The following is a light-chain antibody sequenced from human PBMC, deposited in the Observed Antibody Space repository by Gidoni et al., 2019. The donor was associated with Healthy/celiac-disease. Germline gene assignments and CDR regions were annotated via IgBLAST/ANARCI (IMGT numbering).Light chain of an antibody. CDR2: DAS. CDR3: QQRSNWCS. J-gene: IGKJ2*04. CDR1: QSVSSY. Sequence: EIVLTQSPATLSLSPGERATLSCRASQSVSSYLAWYQQKPGQAPRLLIYDASNRATGIPARFSGSGSGTDFTLTISSLEPEDFAVYYCQQRSNWCSFXQXIKLEIK. V-gene: IGKV3-11*01.